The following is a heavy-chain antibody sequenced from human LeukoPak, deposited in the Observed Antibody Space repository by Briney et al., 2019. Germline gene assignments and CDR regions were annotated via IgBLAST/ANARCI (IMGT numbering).Heavy chain of an antibody. Sequence: ASVKVSCKASGYTFNGYYIHWVRQAPGQGLEWMGWINPNSGGTNHEQKSQGRVTMTRDTSINTAYMELSRLRFDDTAVYYCARGAMGTRGDRAMVADYWGQGTLVTVS. J-gene: IGHJ4*02. V-gene: IGHV1-2*02. CDR2: INPNSGGT. CDR1: GYTFNGYY. CDR3: ARGAMGTRGDRAMVADY. D-gene: IGHD5-18*01.